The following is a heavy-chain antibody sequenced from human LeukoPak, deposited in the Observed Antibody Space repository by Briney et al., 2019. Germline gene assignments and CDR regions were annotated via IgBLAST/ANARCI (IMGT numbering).Heavy chain of an antibody. J-gene: IGHJ4*02. V-gene: IGHV3-74*01. CDR1: GFTLSNYW. D-gene: IGHD6-19*01. CDR2: INSDGSTI. CDR3: ARDNAYSSGWDFDY. Sequence: GGALRLSRAAPGFTLSNYWMHWVRQTPGKGLVWVSPINSDGSTISYADSVKGRFTISRDNAKNTLYLQMNSLGAEDTAVYYCARDNAYSSGWDFDYWGQGTLVTVSS.